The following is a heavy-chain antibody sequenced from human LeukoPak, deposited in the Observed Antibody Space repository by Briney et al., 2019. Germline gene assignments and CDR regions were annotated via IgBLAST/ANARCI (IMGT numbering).Heavy chain of an antibody. J-gene: IGHJ4*02. D-gene: IGHD5-18*01. CDR2: IKQDGSEK. CDR1: GFTFSTYW. CDR3: ARGRGYSYGVFFDY. V-gene: IGHV3-7*01. Sequence: GGSLRLSCAVSGFTFSTYWMRWVRQAPGKGLEWVANIKQDGSEKSYVESVKGRLTISRDNAKNSLYLEMNSLRAEDTAVYYCARGRGYSYGVFFDYWGQGTLVTVSS.